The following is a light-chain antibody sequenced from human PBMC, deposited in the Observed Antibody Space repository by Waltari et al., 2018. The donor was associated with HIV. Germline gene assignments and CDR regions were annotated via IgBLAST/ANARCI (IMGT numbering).Light chain of an antibody. J-gene: IGLJ1*01. CDR2: DVT. V-gene: IGLV2-14*03. Sequence: QSALTQTASVSGSPGQSVTISCTGTSDDVGGDDYVSWYQQHPGKAPKLILYDVTNRPAGISRRFSGSKSGNAASLFISGLQAEDEADYYCCSYTSSSTPFVFGTGTRVTVL. CDR3: CSYTSSSTPFV. CDR1: SDDVGGDDY.